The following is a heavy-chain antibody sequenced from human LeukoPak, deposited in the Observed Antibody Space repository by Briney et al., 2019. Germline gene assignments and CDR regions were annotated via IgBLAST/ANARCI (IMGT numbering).Heavy chain of an antibody. J-gene: IGHJ5*02. V-gene: IGHV5-51*01. CDR1: GYSFTSYW. CDR2: IYPGDSDT. Sequence: GESLKISCKGSGYSFTSYWIGWVRQMPGKGLEWMGIIYPGDSDTRYSPSFQGQVTISADKSISPAYLQWSSLKASDTAMYYCARHRDYDFWSGYSETRNWFDPWGQGTLVTVSS. D-gene: IGHD3-3*01. CDR3: ARHRDYDFWSGYSETRNWFDP.